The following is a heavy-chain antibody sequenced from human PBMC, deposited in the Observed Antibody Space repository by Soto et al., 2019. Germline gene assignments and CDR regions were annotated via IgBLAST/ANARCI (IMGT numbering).Heavy chain of an antibody. CDR2: IYYSGST. J-gene: IGHJ4*02. D-gene: IGHD6-13*01. CDR1: GGSISSSSYY. CDR3: ARLSSTLTRDFDY. Sequence: QLQLQESGPGLVKPSETLSLTCTVSGGSISSSSYYWGWIRQPPGKGLEWIGSIYYSGSTYYNPSLKSRVTISVDTSKNQFSLKLSSVTAADTAVYYWARLSSTLTRDFDYWGQGTLVTVSS. V-gene: IGHV4-39*01.